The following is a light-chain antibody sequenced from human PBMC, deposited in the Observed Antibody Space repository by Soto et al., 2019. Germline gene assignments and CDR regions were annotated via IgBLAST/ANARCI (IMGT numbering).Light chain of an antibody. CDR3: QTWSTGTVI. J-gene: IGLJ2*01. CDR1: SSHNDCA. CDR2: LNRDGSQ. Sequence: QSVLTQSPSASASLGASVKLTCTLSSSHNDCAIACHQQQPHKGTPHLIKLNRDGSQRKGDGIRIPFSSSSSGADRYLTMSSLQYEAEADYYSQTWSTGTVIFGGGTKLTVL. V-gene: IGLV4-69*01.